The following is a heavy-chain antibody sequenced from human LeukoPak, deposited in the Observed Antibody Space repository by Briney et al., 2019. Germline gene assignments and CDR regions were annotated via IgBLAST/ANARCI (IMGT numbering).Heavy chain of an antibody. CDR2: ISGSGGST. V-gene: IGHV3-23*01. CDR1: VFTHSSYA. Sequence: GGSLSLSRAASVFTHSSYAMSGVRPAPGKGLEWVSAISGSGGSTYYADPVRGRFTISGDNSKNTMSLQRNSLRAEDTAVYYCAKAATQWLVLRYFDYWGQGTLVTVSS. D-gene: IGHD6-19*01. CDR3: AKAATQWLVLRYFDY. J-gene: IGHJ4*02.